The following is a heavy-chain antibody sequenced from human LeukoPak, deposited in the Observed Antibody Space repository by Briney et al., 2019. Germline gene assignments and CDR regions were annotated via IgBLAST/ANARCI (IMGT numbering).Heavy chain of an antibody. CDR2: INPSGGST. CDR3: ARAMADDAFDI. Sequence: ASVKVSCTASGYTFTSYYMHWVRQAPGQGLEWMGIINPSGGSTSYAQKFQGRVTMTRDTSTSTVYMELSSLRSEDTAVYYCARAMADDAFDIWGQGTMVTVSS. V-gene: IGHV1-46*01. CDR1: GYTFTSYY. D-gene: IGHD5-24*01. J-gene: IGHJ3*02.